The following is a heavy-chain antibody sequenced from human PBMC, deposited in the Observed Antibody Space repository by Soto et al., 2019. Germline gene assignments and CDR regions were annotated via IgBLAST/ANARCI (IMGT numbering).Heavy chain of an antibody. CDR1: GYKFTTYG. V-gene: IGHV1-18*01. CDR2: ISGYNGNT. Sequence: SVKVSCKTSGYKFTTYGISWVRQAPGQGPEWVGWISGYNGNTDYAPKFQGRVTLTTDSSTNTAYLELTGLISDDTAVYFCARRNGVLVPTHGEYDFWGQGTPVTVSS. J-gene: IGHJ4*02. CDR3: ARRNGVLVPTHGEYDF. D-gene: IGHD3-10*01.